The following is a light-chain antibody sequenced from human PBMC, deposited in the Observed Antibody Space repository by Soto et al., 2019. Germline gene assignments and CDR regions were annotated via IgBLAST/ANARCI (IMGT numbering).Light chain of an antibody. CDR1: QSISTW. CDR3: QQYNGYPHT. V-gene: IGKV1-5*03. CDR2: KAS. J-gene: IGKJ2*01. Sequence: DIQMTQSPSTLSASVGDRDTITCRASQSISTWLAWYQQKPGKAPKLLIYKASSLRNGVPSRFSDSGSGTEFNLTIYSLQPDDFASYYCQQYNGYPHTFGQGTKLEIK.